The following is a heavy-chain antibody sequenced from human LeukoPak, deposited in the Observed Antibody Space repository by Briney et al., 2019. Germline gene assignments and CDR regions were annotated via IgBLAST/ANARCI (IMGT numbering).Heavy chain of an antibody. Sequence: GGSLRLSCAASGFTFSSYAMSWVRQAPGKGLEWVSGISGSGGSTYYADSVKGRFTISRDNSKNTLYLQMDNLRAGDTAVYYCARSKSYSSGWTDFDYWGQGTLVTVSS. CDR1: GFTFSSYA. CDR3: ARSKSYSSGWTDFDY. D-gene: IGHD6-19*01. CDR2: ISGSGGST. V-gene: IGHV3-23*01. J-gene: IGHJ4*02.